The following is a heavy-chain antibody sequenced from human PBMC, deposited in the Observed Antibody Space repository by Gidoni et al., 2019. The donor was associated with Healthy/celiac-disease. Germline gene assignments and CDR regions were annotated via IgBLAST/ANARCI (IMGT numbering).Heavy chain of an antibody. CDR2: ISGSGGST. CDR1: GFTCSSYA. V-gene: IGHV3-23*04. Sequence: EVQRVESGGGVVQTGGAVRRSCAASGFTCSSYAMSWVRQAPGNGLEWVSAISGSGGSTYYADSVKGLFTISRDNSKNTLYLQLNSLRAEDTAVYYCANGGAGYSYGYFDYWGQGTLVTVSS. J-gene: IGHJ4*02. D-gene: IGHD5-18*01. CDR3: ANGGAGYSYGYFDY.